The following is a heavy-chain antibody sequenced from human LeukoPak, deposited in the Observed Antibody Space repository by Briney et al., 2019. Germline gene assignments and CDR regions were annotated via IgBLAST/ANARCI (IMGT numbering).Heavy chain of an antibody. CDR2: INPNSGGT. J-gene: IGHJ5*02. CDR1: GYTFTGQY. D-gene: IGHD4-17*01. CDR3: ARHMTTANNWFDP. V-gene: IGHV1-2*04. Sequence: ASVKVSCKASGYTFTGQYIHWVRQAPGQGLEWMGWINPNSGGTNYEQKFQGWVIMTRDPSISTAYMELSSLRYDDTAVYYCARHMTTANNWFDPWGQGTLVTVSS.